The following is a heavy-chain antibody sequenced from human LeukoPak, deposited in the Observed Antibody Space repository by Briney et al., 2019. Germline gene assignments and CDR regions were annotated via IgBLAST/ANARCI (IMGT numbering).Heavy chain of an antibody. Sequence: GGSLRLSCAASGFTFSSYAMSWVRQAPGKGLEWVSTISGSGGDTYYADSVKGRFTISRDNSKNTLYLQMNSLRAEDTAVYYCAKAYSSSSGYYYYFDYWGQGTLVTVSS. J-gene: IGHJ4*02. CDR3: AKAYSSSSGYYYYFDY. CDR2: ISGSGGDT. CDR1: GFTFSSYA. D-gene: IGHD3-22*01. V-gene: IGHV3-23*01.